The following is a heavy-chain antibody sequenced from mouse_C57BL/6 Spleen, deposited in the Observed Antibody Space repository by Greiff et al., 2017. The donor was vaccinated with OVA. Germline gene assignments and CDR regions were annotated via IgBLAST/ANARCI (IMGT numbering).Heavy chain of an antibody. V-gene: IGHV1-53*01. Sequence: QVQLQQPGTELVKPGASVKLSCKASGYTFTSYWMHWVKQRPGQGLEWIGNINPSNGGTNYNEKFKSKATLTVDKSSSTAYMQLSSLTSKDSAVYDCARCALGYYGFAYWGQGTLVTVSA. CDR1: GYTFTSYW. CDR3: ARCALGYYGFAY. CDR2: INPSNGGT. J-gene: IGHJ3*01. D-gene: IGHD2-3*01.